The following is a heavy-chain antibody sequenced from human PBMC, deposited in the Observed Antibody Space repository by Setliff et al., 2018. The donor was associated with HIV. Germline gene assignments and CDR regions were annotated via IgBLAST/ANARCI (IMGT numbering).Heavy chain of an antibody. CDR1: GGSISSYY. J-gene: IGHJ4*02. D-gene: IGHD4-17*01. CDR3: VKRGGYADTPGDPGSIGY. CDR2: IFYSGST. Sequence: SETLSLTCTVSGGSISSYYWSWIRQPPGKGLEWIGYIFYSGSTNYNPSLKSRVTISVDASKNQFSLRLSSVTAADTAVYYCVKRGGYADTPGDPGSIGYWGQGTLVTVSS. V-gene: IGHV4-59*01.